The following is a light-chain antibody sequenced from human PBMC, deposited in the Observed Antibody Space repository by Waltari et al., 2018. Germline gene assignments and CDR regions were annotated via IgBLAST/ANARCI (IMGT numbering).Light chain of an antibody. Sequence: EIVMTQSPATLSVFPGARATLSCRASQSIRSNLAWYQHKPGQAPRLLIYGASTRATGIPARFSGSGSETEFTLTISSLQSEDFAVYFCQQYDNWLGTFGQGTKVEIK. CDR1: QSIRSN. V-gene: IGKV3-15*01. CDR2: GAS. J-gene: IGKJ1*01. CDR3: QQYDNWLGT.